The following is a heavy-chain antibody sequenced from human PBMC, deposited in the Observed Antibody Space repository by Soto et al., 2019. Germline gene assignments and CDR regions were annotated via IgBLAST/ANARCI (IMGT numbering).Heavy chain of an antibody. J-gene: IGHJ4*02. V-gene: IGHV3-74*01. CDR1: GFNFSSYW. Sequence: EVQLLESGGGLVQPGVSLRLSCAASGFNFSSYWMHWVRQAPGKGLEWVSRINSDGSSTSYAASVKGRVTISIDNAKNTLYLQMNSRRAEDTDVSYCARGGLGSIDYWVQGTMVTVSS. D-gene: IGHD2-15*01. CDR3: ARGGLGSIDY. CDR2: INSDGSST.